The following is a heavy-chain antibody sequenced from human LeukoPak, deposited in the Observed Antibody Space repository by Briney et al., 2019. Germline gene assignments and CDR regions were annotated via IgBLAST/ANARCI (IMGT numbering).Heavy chain of an antibody. CDR2: IYTSGST. J-gene: IGHJ4*02. CDR3: ARHPSYYDRIDY. Sequence: RPSEALSLTCTVSGGSISSGSYYWSWIRQPAGKGLEWIGRIYTSGSTNYNPSLKSRVTISVDTSKNQFSLKLSSVTAADTAVYYCARHPSYYDRIDYWGQGTLVTVSS. D-gene: IGHD3-22*01. CDR1: GGSISSGSYY. V-gene: IGHV4-61*02.